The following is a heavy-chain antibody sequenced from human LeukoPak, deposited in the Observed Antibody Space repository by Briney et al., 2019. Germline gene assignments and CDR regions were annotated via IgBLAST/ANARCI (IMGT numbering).Heavy chain of an antibody. CDR2: IYYSGST. V-gene: IGHV4-59*01. Sequence: SETLSLTCTVSGGSISSYYWSWIRQPPGKGLEWIGYIYYSGSTNYNPSLKSRVTISVDTSKNQFSLKLSSVTAADTAVYYCASVNRKITMVRGAVGYYFDYWGQGTLVTVSS. D-gene: IGHD3-10*01. J-gene: IGHJ4*02. CDR1: GGSISSYY. CDR3: ASVNRKITMVRGAVGYYFDY.